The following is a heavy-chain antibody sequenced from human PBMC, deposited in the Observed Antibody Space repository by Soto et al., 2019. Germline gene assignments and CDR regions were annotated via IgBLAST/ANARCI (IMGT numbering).Heavy chain of an antibody. V-gene: IGHV4-61*01. Sequence: SETLSLTCTVSGGSVSSGSYYWSWIRQPPGKGLEWIGYIYYSGSTNYNPSLKSRVTISVDTSKNQFSLKLSSVTAADTAVYYCARGGTTVIFYYYYGMDVWGQGTTVTVSS. CDR2: IYYSGST. D-gene: IGHD4-4*01. J-gene: IGHJ6*02. CDR3: ARGGTTVIFYYYYGMDV. CDR1: GGSVSSGSYY.